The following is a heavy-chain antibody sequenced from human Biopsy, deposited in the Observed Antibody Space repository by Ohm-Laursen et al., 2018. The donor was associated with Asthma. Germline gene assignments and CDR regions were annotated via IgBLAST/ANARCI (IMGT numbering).Heavy chain of an antibody. Sequence: SDTLSLTCRVYGGSISSFYWSWIRQSPEKGLEWMGDVYWTGSTNYNPSLKSRITMSVDTSKNRMFLELTSVTAADTAIYYCVRAVRNEQWLAPFDYWGQGKPVTVSS. CDR1: GGSISSFY. J-gene: IGHJ4*02. V-gene: IGHV4-59*07. D-gene: IGHD6-19*01. CDR2: VYWTGST. CDR3: VRAVRNEQWLAPFDY.